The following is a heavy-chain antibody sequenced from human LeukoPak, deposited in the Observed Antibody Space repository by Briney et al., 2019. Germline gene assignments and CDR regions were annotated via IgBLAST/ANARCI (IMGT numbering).Heavy chain of an antibody. CDR2: IHYSEGT. V-gene: IGHV4-39*01. CDR3: XXXXXXXXXVSRIRSFDH. D-gene: IGHD5/OR15-5a*01. CDR1: GGSISSSGYY. Sequence: SETLSLTCTVSGGSISSSGYYWDWIRQTPGKGLEWIGNIHYSEGTSYNPSLESRVTMSVDTSTNLFSLRLSSVTAADTAVYXXXXXXXXXXXVSRIRSFDHWGQGILVTVSS. J-gene: IGHJ4*02.